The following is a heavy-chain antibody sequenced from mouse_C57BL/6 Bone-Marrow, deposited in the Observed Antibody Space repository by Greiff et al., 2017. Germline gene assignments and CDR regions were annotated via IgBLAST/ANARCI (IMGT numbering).Heavy chain of an antibody. CDR1: GYTFTSYG. CDR2: IYPRSGNT. Sequence: QVQLQQSGPELVKPGASVKLSCKASGYTFTSYGISWVKQRTGQGLEWIGEIYPRSGNTYYNEKFKGKATLTADKSSSTAYMELRSLTSEDSAVYFCARGNYYARDYWGQGTSVTVSS. CDR3: ARGNYYARDY. D-gene: IGHD2-1*01. J-gene: IGHJ4*01. V-gene: IGHV1-81*01.